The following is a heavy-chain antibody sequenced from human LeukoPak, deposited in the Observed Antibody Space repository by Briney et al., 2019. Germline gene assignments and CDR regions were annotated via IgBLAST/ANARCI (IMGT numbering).Heavy chain of an antibody. CDR3: ARHWSTGTSYYRFDY. J-gene: IGHJ4*02. D-gene: IGHD1-26*01. V-gene: IGHV3-53*01. Sequence: GGSLRLSCAASGFTVSSNYMSWVRQAPGKGLEWVSVIYSGGSTYYADSVKGRFTISRGNSKNTLYLQMNSLRAEDTAVYYCARHWSTGTSYYRFDYWGQGTLVTVSS. CDR2: IYSGGST. CDR1: GFTVSSNY.